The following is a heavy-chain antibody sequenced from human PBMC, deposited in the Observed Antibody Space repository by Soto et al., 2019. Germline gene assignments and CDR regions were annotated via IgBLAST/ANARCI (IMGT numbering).Heavy chain of an antibody. CDR3: ARDPSSSPLVYYFDY. CDR2: IWYDGSNK. V-gene: IGHV3-33*01. CDR1: GFTFSSYG. Sequence: QPGGSLRLSCAASGFTFSSYGMHWVRQAPGKGLEWVAVIWYDGSNKYYADSVKGRFTISRDNSKNTLYPQMNSLRAEDTAVYYCARDPSSSPLVYYFDYWGQGTLVTVSS. J-gene: IGHJ4*02. D-gene: IGHD6-6*01.